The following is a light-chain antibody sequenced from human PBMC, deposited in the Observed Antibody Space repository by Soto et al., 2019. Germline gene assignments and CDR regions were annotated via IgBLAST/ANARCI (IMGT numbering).Light chain of an antibody. CDR1: QSIDRW. J-gene: IGKJ2*01. V-gene: IGKV1-5*01. Sequence: DIPMTQSPSTLSASVGDRVTITCRASQSIDRWLAWYQQKPGKAAKVLIYEASSVSSGVSSRFGGSGSGTEFTLTISSVQPDDFATYYCQQYHSYSPYTFGQGPELDIK. CDR3: QQYHSYSPYT. CDR2: EAS.